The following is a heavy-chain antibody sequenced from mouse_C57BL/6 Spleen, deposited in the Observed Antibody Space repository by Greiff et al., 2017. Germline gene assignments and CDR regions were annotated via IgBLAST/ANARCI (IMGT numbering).Heavy chain of an antibody. D-gene: IGHD2-12*01. V-gene: IGHV1-15*01. CDR2: IDPETGGT. J-gene: IGHJ2*01. CDR1: GYTFTDYE. Sequence: QVQLQQSGAELVRPGASVTLSCKASGYTFTDYEMHWVKQTPVHGLEWIGAIDPETGGTAYNQKFKGKAILTADKSSSTAYMELRSLTSEDSAVYYWTRYDASYYWDYWGQGTTLTVSA. CDR3: TRYDASYYWDY.